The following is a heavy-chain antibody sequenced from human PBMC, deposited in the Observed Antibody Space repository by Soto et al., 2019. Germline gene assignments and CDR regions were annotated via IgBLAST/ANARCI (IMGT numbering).Heavy chain of an antibody. CDR3: ARPLYYYSSCYELAYGMDV. CDR1: GYSFTSYW. J-gene: IGHJ6*02. CDR2: IYPGDSDT. Sequence: GESQKISCKGSGYSFTSYWIGWVRQMPGKGLEWMGIIYPGDSDTRYSPSFQGQVTISADKSISTAYLQWSSLKASDTAMYYCARPLYYYSSCYELAYGMDVWGQGTTVTVSS. D-gene: IGHD3-22*01. V-gene: IGHV5-51*01.